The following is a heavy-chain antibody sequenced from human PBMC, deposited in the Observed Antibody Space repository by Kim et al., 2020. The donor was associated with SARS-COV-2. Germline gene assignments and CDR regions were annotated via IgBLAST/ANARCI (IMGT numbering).Heavy chain of an antibody. CDR2: IYYSGST. V-gene: IGHV4-31*03. CDR1: GGSISSGGYY. CDR3: ARTAPMGAVRGVIGAWFDS. D-gene: IGHD3-10*01. J-gene: IGHJ5*01. Sequence: SETLSLTCTVSGGSISSGGYYWSWIRQHPGKGLEWIGYIYYSGSTYYNPSLKSRVTISVDTSKNQFSLKLSSVTAADTAVYYCARTAPMGAVRGVIGAWFDSWGQGTLVTVSS.